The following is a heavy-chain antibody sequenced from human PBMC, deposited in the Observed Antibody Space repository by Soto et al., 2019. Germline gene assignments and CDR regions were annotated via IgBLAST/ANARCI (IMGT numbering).Heavy chain of an antibody. D-gene: IGHD3-3*02. V-gene: IGHV1-18*01. Sequence: ASVKVSCKASGYTFTSYSISWVRQAPGQGLEWMGWISAYNGNTNYAQKLQGRVTMTTDTSTSTAYMELRSLRSEDTAVYYCISTLGARFDYWGQGTLVTVSS. CDR2: ISAYNGNT. J-gene: IGHJ4*02. CDR3: ISTLGARFDY. CDR1: GYTFTSYS.